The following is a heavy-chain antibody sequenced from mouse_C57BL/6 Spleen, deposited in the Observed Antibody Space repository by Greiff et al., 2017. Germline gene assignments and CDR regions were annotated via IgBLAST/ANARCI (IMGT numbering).Heavy chain of an antibody. CDR3: ARITVVATRYFDV. Sequence: QVQLQQPGAELVKPGASVKMSCKASGYTFTSYWITWVKQRPGQGLEWIGDIYPGSGSTNYNEKFKSKATLTVDTSSSTAYMQLSSLTSADSAVYYCARITVVATRYFDVWGTGTTVTVSS. CDR1: GYTFTSYW. D-gene: IGHD1-1*01. CDR2: IYPGSGST. V-gene: IGHV1-55*01. J-gene: IGHJ1*03.